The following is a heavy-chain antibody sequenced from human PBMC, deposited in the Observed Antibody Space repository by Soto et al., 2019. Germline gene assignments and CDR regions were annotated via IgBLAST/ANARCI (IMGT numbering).Heavy chain of an antibody. J-gene: IGHJ4*02. V-gene: IGHV1-69*13. Sequence: SVKVSCKASGGTFSSYAISWVRQAPGQGLEWMGGIIPIFGTANYAQKFQGRVTITADESTSTAYMELSSLRSEDTAVYYCARGFRDSSGYYLCDYWGQGTLVTVSS. CDR1: GGTFSSYA. CDR2: IIPIFGTA. D-gene: IGHD3-22*01. CDR3: ARGFRDSSGYYLCDY.